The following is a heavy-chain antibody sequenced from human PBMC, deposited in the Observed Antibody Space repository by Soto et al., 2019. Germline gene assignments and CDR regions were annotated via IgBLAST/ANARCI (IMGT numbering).Heavy chain of an antibody. CDR2: ISAYNGNT. D-gene: IGHD6-13*01. J-gene: IGHJ6*02. Sequence: QVQLVQSGAEVKKPGASVKVSCKASGYTFTSYGLRWVRQAPGQGLAWMGWISAYNGNTNYAQKLQGRVTMTTDTATSTVYMELRSLRSDDTAVYYCARGGGSDSSSCYPNNYYYGMDFWVQGTTGTVSS. CDR3: ARGGGSDSSSCYPNNYYYGMDF. CDR1: GYTFTSYG. V-gene: IGHV1-18*01.